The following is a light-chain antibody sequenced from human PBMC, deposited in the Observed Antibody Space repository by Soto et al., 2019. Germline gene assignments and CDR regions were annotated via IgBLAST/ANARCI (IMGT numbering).Light chain of an antibody. V-gene: IGKV1-5*03. CDR3: QQYNSYRT. Sequence: DIQMTQSPSTLSASVGDRVTITCRASQSVSSWLAWYQQKPGKAPKLLIYKASNLQSGVPSRFSGSGSGTDFTLTLSSLQPDDCATYYCQQYNSYRTFGQGTKVEIK. J-gene: IGKJ1*01. CDR2: KAS. CDR1: QSVSSW.